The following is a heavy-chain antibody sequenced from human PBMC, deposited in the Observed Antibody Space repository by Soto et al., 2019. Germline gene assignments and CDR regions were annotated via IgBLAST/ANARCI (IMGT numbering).Heavy chain of an antibody. CDR1: GDSVSSNSAA. J-gene: IGHJ4*02. V-gene: IGHV6-1*01. Sequence: PSQTLSLTCAISGDSVSSNSAAWNWIRQSPSRGLEWLGRTYYRSKWYNDYAVSVKSRITINPDTSKNQFSLQLNSVTPEDTAVYYCARGYCGGDCYSDKYLDYWGQGTLVTVSS. CDR2: TYYRSKWYN. D-gene: IGHD2-21*01. CDR3: ARGYCGGDCYSDKYLDY.